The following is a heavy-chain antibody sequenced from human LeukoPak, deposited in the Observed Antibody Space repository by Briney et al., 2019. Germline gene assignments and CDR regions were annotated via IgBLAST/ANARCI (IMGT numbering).Heavy chain of an antibody. V-gene: IGHV1-69*13. CDR1: GGTFSSYA. Sequence: ASVQVSFKASGGTFSSYAISWVRQAPGQGLEWMGGIIPIFGTANYAQKFQGRVTITADESTSTAYMELSSLRSEDTAVYYCARAPRITIFGVVTSAFDYWGQGTLVTVSS. CDR3: ARAPRITIFGVVTSAFDY. D-gene: IGHD3-3*01. J-gene: IGHJ4*02. CDR2: IIPIFGTA.